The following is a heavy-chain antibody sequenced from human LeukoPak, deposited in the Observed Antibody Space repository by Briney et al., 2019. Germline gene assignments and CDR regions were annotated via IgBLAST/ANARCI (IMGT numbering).Heavy chain of an antibody. Sequence: KPSETLSLTCTVSGGSISSSSYYWGWVRQPPGKGLEWIGSIYYSGSTYYNPSLKSRVTISVDTSKNQFSLKLSSVTAADTAVYYCARHVGSENYLRYFDYWGQGTLVTVSS. V-gene: IGHV4-39*01. D-gene: IGHD1-26*01. CDR1: GGSISSSSYY. CDR2: IYYSGST. J-gene: IGHJ4*02. CDR3: ARHVGSENYLRYFDY.